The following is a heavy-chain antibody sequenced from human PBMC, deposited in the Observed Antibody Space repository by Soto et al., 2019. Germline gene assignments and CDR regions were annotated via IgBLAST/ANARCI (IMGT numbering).Heavy chain of an antibody. Sequence: SETLSLTCAVSGYSISSSKWWGWIRQPPGKGLEWIGYIYYSGSTYYNPSLKSRVTMSVDTSKNQFSLKLSSVTAVDTAVYYCAKTGDCSSTSCYAFYYYGMDVWCQGTTVT. CDR3: AKTGDCSSTSCYAFYYYGMDV. D-gene: IGHD2-2*01. J-gene: IGHJ6*02. V-gene: IGHV4-28*01. CDR2: IYYSGST. CDR1: GYSISSSKW.